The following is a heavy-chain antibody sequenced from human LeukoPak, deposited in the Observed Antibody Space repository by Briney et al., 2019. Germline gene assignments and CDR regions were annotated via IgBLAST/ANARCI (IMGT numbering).Heavy chain of an antibody. Sequence: AGGSLRLSCAASGFTFSNYYMSWVRQAPGKGLEWVAHINKDGSEKYYVDSVKSRFTISRDNAKNPLYLQMNSLRVEDTAVYYCARDKVTYWGRGTLVTVSS. J-gene: IGHJ4*02. CDR1: GFTFSNYY. CDR2: INKDGSEK. V-gene: IGHV3-7*01. CDR3: ARDKVTY.